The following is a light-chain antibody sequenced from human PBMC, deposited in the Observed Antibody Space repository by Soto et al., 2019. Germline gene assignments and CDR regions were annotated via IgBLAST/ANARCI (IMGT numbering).Light chain of an antibody. CDR3: QQYGDLPPET. J-gene: IGKJ2*01. CDR1: QSVSRN. V-gene: IGKV3-15*01. Sequence: EIVMTQSPATLSVSPGERATLSCRASQSVSRNLAWYQQRPGQPPRLLIYDASTRATGIPARFGGSGSGTEFTLTISGLKSEDHAVYYCQQYGDLPPETFGQGTKVEI. CDR2: DAS.